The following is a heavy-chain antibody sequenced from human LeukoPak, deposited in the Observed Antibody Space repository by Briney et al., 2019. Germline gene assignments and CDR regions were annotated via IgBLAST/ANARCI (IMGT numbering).Heavy chain of an antibody. V-gene: IGHV4-4*02. Sequence: SETLSLTCTVSLDSTTSNFWSWVRQPPGKGLEWIGDIHRSGSPNYNPSLQSRVTISIDSSRNQIALELSSVTAADTAVYYCAREILGGFNPGAYWGQGTLVTVSS. J-gene: IGHJ4*02. CDR3: AREILGGFNPGAY. D-gene: IGHD1-14*01. CDR2: IHRSGSP. CDR1: LDSTTSNF.